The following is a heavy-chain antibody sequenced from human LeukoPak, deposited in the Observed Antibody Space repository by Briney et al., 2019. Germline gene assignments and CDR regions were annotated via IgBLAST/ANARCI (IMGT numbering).Heavy chain of an antibody. D-gene: IGHD5-12*01. V-gene: IGHV3-23*01. J-gene: IGHJ4*02. CDR3: AKICGYDYALFDY. Sequence: GRSLRLSCAASGFTFSSYAMSWVRQAPGKGLEWVSAISGSGGSTYYADSVKGRFTISRDNSKNTLYLQMNSLRAEDTAVYYCAKICGYDYALFDYWGQGTLVTVSS. CDR1: GFTFSSYA. CDR2: ISGSGGST.